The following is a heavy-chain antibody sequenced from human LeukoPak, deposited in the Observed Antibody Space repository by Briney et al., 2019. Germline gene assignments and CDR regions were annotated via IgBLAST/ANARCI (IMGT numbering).Heavy chain of an antibody. Sequence: VGSLRLSCAASGFTFSSYWMSWVRQAPGKGLEWVANIKQEGSEKYYVDFVEGRFTISRDNAKNSLYLQMNSLRAEDTAVYYCARGRTHSLDYGMDVWGQGTTVTVSS. CDR1: GFTFSSYW. J-gene: IGHJ6*02. CDR3: ARGRTHSLDYGMDV. V-gene: IGHV3-7*01. CDR2: IKQEGSEK. D-gene: IGHD1-26*01.